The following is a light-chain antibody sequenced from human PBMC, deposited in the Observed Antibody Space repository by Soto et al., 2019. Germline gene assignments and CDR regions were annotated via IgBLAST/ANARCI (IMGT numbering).Light chain of an antibody. CDR2: DTS. J-gene: IGKJ1*01. V-gene: IGKV3-20*01. CDR1: QSVTSNY. CDR3: QQYGTSPQT. Sequence: EMVLTQSPGTLYLSKVERATLSCRASQSVTSNYLAWYQQKPGQAPGLLIYDTSTRASGVPDRFSGSGSGTEFTLTISRLEPEDFAVYYCQQYGTSPQTFGQRGKV.